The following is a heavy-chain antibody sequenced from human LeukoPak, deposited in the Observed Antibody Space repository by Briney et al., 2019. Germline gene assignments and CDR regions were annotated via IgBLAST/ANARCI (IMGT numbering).Heavy chain of an antibody. Sequence: KPSETLSLTCAIYGGSFSGYYWSCIRQPPGRGLEWIGEIKHSGSTNYNPSLKSRVTISVDLSKNQFALKLSSVTAADTAVYYCARAQLWPSGTIDCWGQGTLVTVSS. J-gene: IGHJ4*02. CDR2: IKHSGST. V-gene: IGHV4-34*01. D-gene: IGHD5-18*01. CDR1: GGSFSGYY. CDR3: ARAQLWPSGTIDC.